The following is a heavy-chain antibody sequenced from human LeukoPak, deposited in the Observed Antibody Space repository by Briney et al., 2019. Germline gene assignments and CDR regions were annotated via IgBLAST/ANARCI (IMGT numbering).Heavy chain of an antibody. Sequence: GGSLRLSCAASGFTFSSYAMHWVRQAPGKGLEWVAVISYDGSNKYYADSVKGRFTISRDNSKNTLYLQMNSLRAEDTAVYYCAKDLSSGWYDYWGQGTLVTVSS. V-gene: IGHV3-30*18. J-gene: IGHJ4*02. D-gene: IGHD6-19*01. CDR2: ISYDGSNK. CDR3: AKDLSSGWYDY. CDR1: GFTFSSYA.